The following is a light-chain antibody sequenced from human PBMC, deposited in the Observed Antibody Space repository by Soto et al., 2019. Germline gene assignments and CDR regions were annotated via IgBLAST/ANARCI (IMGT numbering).Light chain of an antibody. CDR3: QQCGSSPLFT. CDR2: GAS. V-gene: IGKV3-20*01. CDR1: ETVTSNY. Sequence: EIVLTQSPGILSLSPGERATLSCRASETVTSNYLAWYQQKPGQAPGLLMYGASNRATGILDRFSGSGSGTDFTLTISRLEPEDFAVYYCQQCGSSPLFTFGPGTKVDLK. J-gene: IGKJ3*01.